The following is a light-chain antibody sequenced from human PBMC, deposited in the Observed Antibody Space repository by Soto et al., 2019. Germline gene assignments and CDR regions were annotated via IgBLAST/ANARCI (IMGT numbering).Light chain of an antibody. CDR3: LQDYGYPRT. CDR1: QGIRSD. Sequence: AIQMTQSPSSLSASVGDRVTITCRASQGIRSDLAWYQKKSGKAPKLLIYAASSLQSGVPSRFSGSGFGSGFTLTISSLQPEDFATYYCLQDYGYPRTFGQGTSVEI. V-gene: IGKV1-6*01. CDR2: AAS. J-gene: IGKJ1*01.